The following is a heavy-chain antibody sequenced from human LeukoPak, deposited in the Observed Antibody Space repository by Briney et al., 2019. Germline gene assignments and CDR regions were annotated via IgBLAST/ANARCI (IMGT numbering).Heavy chain of an antibody. V-gene: IGHV3-21*01. CDR2: ISSSSSYI. CDR3: ARVFVAAAGMMDFDY. D-gene: IGHD6-13*01. J-gene: IGHJ4*02. CDR1: GVTFSAYA. Sequence: GGSLRLSCTASGVTFSAYAMSWVRQAPGKGLEWVSSISSSSSYIYYADSVKGRFTISRDNAKNSLYLQMNSLRAEDTAVYYCARVFVAAAGMMDFDYWGQGTLVTVSS.